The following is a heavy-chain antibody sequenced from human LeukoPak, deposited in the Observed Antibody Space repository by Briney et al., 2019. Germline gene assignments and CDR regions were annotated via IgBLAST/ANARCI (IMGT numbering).Heavy chain of an antibody. Sequence: GASVKVSCKASVYTFTSYYMHWVRQAPGQGLEWMGIINPSGGSTSYAQKFQGRVTMTRDTSTSTVYMELSSLRSEDTAVYYCARDLLLAAAGTGGDYWGQGTLVTVSS. D-gene: IGHD6-13*01. CDR1: VYTFTSYY. CDR2: INPSGGST. V-gene: IGHV1-46*01. J-gene: IGHJ4*02. CDR3: ARDLLLAAAGTGGDY.